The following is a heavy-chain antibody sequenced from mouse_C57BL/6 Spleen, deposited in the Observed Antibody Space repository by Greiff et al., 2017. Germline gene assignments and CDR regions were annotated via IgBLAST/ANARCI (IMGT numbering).Heavy chain of an antibody. D-gene: IGHD2-3*01. CDR2: FYPGSGSI. CDR3: ARHVPDGYYDYYAMDY. J-gene: IGHJ4*01. Sequence: VKLMESGAELVKPGASVKLSCKASGYTFTEYTIHWVKQRSGQGLEWIGWFYPGSGSIKYNEKFKDKATLTADKSSSTVYMELSRLTSEDSAVYFCARHVPDGYYDYYAMDYWGQGTSVTVSS. CDR1: GYTFTEYT. V-gene: IGHV1-62-2*01.